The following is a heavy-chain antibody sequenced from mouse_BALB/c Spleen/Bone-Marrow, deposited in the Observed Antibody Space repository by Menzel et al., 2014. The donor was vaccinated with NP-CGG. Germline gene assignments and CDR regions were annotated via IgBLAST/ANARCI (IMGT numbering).Heavy chain of an antibody. Sequence: LVESGPGLVAPSQSLSITCTVSGFSLTSYDMNWVRQPPGKGLEWLGVILTGGGTDYNSAFMSQLSISQDNSKSQVFLKMNSLQTDDTAIYYCVRGKNLYGTPLAYWGQGTLVTVSA. D-gene: IGHD1-1*01. J-gene: IGHJ3*01. CDR1: GFSLTSYD. CDR3: VRGKNLYGTPLAY. V-gene: IGHV2-9-2*01. CDR2: ILTGGGT.